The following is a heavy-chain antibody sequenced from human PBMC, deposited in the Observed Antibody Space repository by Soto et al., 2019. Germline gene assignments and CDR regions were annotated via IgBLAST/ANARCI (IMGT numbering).Heavy chain of an antibody. J-gene: IGHJ5*02. V-gene: IGHV4-59*01. CDR3: ARDRVVDRMSTANWFDP. CDR2: IYYSGST. Sequence: SETLSLTCTVSGGSISSYYWSWIRQPPGKGLEWIGYIYYSGSTNYNPSLKSRVTISVDTSKNQFSLKLSSVTAADTAVYYCARDRVVDRMSTANWFDPWGQGTLVTVSS. D-gene: IGHD2-15*01. CDR1: GGSISSYY.